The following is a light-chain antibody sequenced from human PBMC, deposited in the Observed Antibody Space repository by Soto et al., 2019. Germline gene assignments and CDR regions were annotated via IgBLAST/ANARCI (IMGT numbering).Light chain of an antibody. J-gene: IGKJ1*01. V-gene: IGKV3-20*01. Sequence: EIVLTQSPGTLSLSPGERATLSCRASQSVSNYLAWYQQKPGQAPRLLIYGASSRATGIPDRFSGSGSGTDLTLTISRLEPEDFAVYYCQQYGSSRTFGQATKVDI. CDR2: GAS. CDR3: QQYGSSRT. CDR1: QSVSNY.